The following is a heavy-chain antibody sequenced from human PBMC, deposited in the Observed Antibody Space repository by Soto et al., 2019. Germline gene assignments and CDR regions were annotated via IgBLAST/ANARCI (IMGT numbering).Heavy chain of an antibody. Sequence: QVQLVQSGAEVKKPGASVKVSCKASGYTFTSYYMHWVRQAPGQGLEWMGIINPSGGSTSYAQKFQGRVTMTRDTSTSTVYMELSSLRSEDTAVYYCATVSYYDFWSGYQDYYYYMDVWGKGTTVTVSS. D-gene: IGHD3-3*01. CDR2: INPSGGST. J-gene: IGHJ6*03. V-gene: IGHV1-46*01. CDR3: ATVSYYDFWSGYQDYYYYMDV. CDR1: GYTFTSYY.